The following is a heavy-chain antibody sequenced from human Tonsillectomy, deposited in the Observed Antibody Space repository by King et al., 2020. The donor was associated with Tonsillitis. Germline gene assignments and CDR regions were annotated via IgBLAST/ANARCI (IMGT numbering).Heavy chain of an antibody. CDR1: GGSISSGDYY. J-gene: IGHJ4*02. CDR3: ARESYYYDSSGYLYYFDY. D-gene: IGHD3-22*01. V-gene: IGHV4-30-4*01. Sequence: VQLQESGPGLVKPSQTLSLTCTVSGGSISSGDYYWSWIRQPPGKGLEWIGYIYYSGSTYYNPSLKSRVTISVDTSKNQFSLKLSSVNAADTAVYYCARESYYYDSSGYLYYFDYWGQGTLVTVSS. CDR2: IYYSGST.